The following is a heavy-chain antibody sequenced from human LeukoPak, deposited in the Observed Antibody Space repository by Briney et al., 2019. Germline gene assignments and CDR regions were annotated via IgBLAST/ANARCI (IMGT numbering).Heavy chain of an antibody. D-gene: IGHD2-2*01. CDR3: AKDLLPGVPAATNSGQ. V-gene: IGHV3-30-3*01. CDR2: ISYDGSKK. CDR1: GFTFSDYA. Sequence: QTGGSLRLSCAASGFTFSDYAIHWVRQAPGKGLEWVAVISYDGSKKYYADSVKGRFTISRDNSKNTLYLQMNSLRAEDTAVYYCAKDLLPGVPAATNSGQWGQGTLVTVSS. J-gene: IGHJ4*02.